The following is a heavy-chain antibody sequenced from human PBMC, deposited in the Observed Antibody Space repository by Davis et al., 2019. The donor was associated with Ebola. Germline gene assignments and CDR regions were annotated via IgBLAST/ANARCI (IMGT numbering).Heavy chain of an antibody. CDR2: ITSDGGST. J-gene: IGHJ4*02. Sequence: GESLKISCAASGFTFRNYAMHWVRQAPGKGLEYVSAITSDGGSTYSADSVKGRFTISRDNSKNTLYLQMSSLRTEDTAVYYCIVGLDYWGQGALVTVSS. CDR3: IVGLDY. V-gene: IGHV3-64D*08. CDR1: GFTFRNYA. D-gene: IGHD2-21*01.